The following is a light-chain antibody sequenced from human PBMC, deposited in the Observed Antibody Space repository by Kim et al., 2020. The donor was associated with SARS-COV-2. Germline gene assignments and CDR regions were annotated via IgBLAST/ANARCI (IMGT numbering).Light chain of an antibody. CDR1: SLRNYY. CDR2: GKN. Sequence: ALGQTVRITCQGDSLRNYYASWYQQKQGQAPVLVIYGKNDRPPGIPDRFSGSRTGNTASLTITGAQAEDEADYYCNSRDSSNNHLVFGGGTQLTVL. CDR3: NSRDSSNNHLV. J-gene: IGLJ2*01. V-gene: IGLV3-19*01.